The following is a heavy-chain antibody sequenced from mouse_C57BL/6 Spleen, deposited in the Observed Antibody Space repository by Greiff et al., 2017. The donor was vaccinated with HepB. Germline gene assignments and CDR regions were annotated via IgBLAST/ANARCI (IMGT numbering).Heavy chain of an antibody. D-gene: IGHD2-12*01. V-gene: IGHV5-2*01. J-gene: IGHJ3*01. CDR1: EYEFPSHD. CDR3: ARHGIVTTWFAY. CDR2: INSDGGST. Sequence: DVKLQEPGGGLVQPGESLKLSCESNEYEFPSHDMSWVRKTPEKRLELVAAINSDGGSTYYPDTMERRFIISRDNTKKTLYLQMSSLRSEDTALYYCARHGIVTTWFAYWGQGTLVTVSA.